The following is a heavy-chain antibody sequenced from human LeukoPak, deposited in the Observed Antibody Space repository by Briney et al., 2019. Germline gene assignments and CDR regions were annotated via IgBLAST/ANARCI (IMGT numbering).Heavy chain of an antibody. Sequence: GRSLRLSCAASGFSFDTYAMHWVRQAPGQGLEWVALIWHEGSHKFYSNSVRGQFTISRDNSKNTVYLQMNNLRPDDTAVYYWAREIFGSGSYPDIWGQGTLVTVSS. CDR1: GFSFDTYA. CDR2: IWHEGSHK. V-gene: IGHV3-33*01. D-gene: IGHD3-10*01. J-gene: IGHJ4*02. CDR3: AREIFGSGSYPDI.